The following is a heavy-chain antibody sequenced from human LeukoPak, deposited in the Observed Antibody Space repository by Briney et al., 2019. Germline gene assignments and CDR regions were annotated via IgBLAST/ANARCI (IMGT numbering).Heavy chain of an antibody. CDR2: IVVGSGNT. V-gene: IGHV1-58*01. D-gene: IGHD2-15*01. Sequence: GTSVKVSCKASGFTFTSSAVQWVRQARGQRLEWIGWIVVGSGNTNYAQKFQERVTITRDMSTSTACMELSSLRSEDTAVYYCAAGYCSGGSCYPYYYYGMDVWGQGTTVTVSS. CDR3: AAGYCSGGSCYPYYYYGMDV. J-gene: IGHJ6*02. CDR1: GFTFTSSA.